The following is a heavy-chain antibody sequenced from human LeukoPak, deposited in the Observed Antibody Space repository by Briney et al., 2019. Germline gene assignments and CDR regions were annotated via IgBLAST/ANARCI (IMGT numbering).Heavy chain of an antibody. D-gene: IGHD3-10*01. J-gene: IGHJ4*02. CDR2: ISSSGSTI. CDR1: GFTFSSYE. CDR3: AREGSGRYFDY. Sequence: GGSLRLSCAASGFTFSSYEMNWVRQAPGKGLEWVSYISSSGSTIYYADSVKGRFTISRDNAKNTLYLQMNSLRAEDTAVCYCAREGSGRYFDYWGQGTLVTVSS. V-gene: IGHV3-48*03.